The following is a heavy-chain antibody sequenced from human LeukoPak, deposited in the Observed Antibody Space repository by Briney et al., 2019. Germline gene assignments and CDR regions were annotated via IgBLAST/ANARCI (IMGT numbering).Heavy chain of an antibody. CDR3: ARDRIPAAPSYSYFYRDV. CDR2: IIPIFGTK. Sequence: ASVTVSCKASGGDLSRYGISWVRLAPGQGLEWMGGIIPIFGTKNYAQRFQGRVTITTDESTSAVYMELSSLRSEDTAVYYCARDRIPAAPSYSYFYRDVWGKGTTVTVSS. J-gene: IGHJ6*03. CDR1: GGDLSRYG. V-gene: IGHV1-69*05. D-gene: IGHD6-13*01.